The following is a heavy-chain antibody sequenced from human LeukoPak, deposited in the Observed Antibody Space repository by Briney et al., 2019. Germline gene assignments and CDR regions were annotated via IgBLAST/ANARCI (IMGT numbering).Heavy chain of an antibody. J-gene: IGHJ3*02. D-gene: IGHD1-26*01. V-gene: IGHV3-30*03. CDR1: GFTFSSYG. CDR2: ISYDGSNK. Sequence: GGSLRLSCAASGFTFSSYGMHWVRQAPGKGLEWVAVISYDGSNKYYADSVKGRFTISRDNSKNTLYLQMNSLRAEDTAVYYCAREVVGATSAAFDIWGQGTMVTVSS. CDR3: AREVVGATSAAFDI.